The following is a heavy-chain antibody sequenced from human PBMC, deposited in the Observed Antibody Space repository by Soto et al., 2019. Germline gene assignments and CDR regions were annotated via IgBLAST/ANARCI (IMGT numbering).Heavy chain of an antibody. CDR3: WRRNSGNDKYDGFDM. V-gene: IGHV1-3*01. D-gene: IGHD5-12*01. CDR1: GYSYNANS. CDR2: VNGANGVT. J-gene: IGHJ3*02. Sequence: QVYLVQTGAEVRPPGASVQVSCRTSGYSYNANSFHWVRQAPGQGLEWMGCVNGANGVTKISQKFQDRVTLSRDTSATNAYRELSSLRSEYTAVYFCWRRNSGNDKYDGFDMWGQGTTVTVAS.